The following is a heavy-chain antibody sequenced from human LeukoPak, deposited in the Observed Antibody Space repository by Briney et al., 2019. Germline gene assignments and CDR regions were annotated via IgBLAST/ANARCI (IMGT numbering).Heavy chain of an antibody. CDR1: GFTFSSYA. Sequence: GGSLRLSCAASGFTFSSYAMYWVRQAPGKGLEWVAVISYDGSNNYYAGSVKGRFTISRDNSKNTLYLQMNSLRAEDTAVYYCARDRYAWEPRHFDFWGQGTLVTVSS. V-gene: IGHV3-30*04. CDR2: ISYDGSNN. D-gene: IGHD1-26*01. J-gene: IGHJ4*02. CDR3: ARDRYAWEPRHFDF.